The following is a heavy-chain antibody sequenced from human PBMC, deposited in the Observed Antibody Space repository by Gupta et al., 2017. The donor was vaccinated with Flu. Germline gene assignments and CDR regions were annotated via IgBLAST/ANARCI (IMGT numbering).Heavy chain of an antibody. Sequence: YSFSNYALHWVRQDPGQSLEWMGWIHPANGNTKYSQHFQDRVTITRDTSARTVYMELSSLKSDDTAVYYCARGYSTTYLDYWGQGALVTVSS. CDR3: ARGYSTTYLDY. V-gene: IGHV1-3*01. J-gene: IGHJ4*02. CDR2: IHPANGNT. D-gene: IGHD4-4*01. CDR1: YSFSNYA.